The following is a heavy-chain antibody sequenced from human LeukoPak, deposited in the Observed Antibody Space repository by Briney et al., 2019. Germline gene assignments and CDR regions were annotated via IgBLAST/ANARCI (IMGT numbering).Heavy chain of an antibody. CDR1: GFTVSVNY. CDR2: IYSGGNT. V-gene: IGHV3-66*01. CDR3: ARKTDSGGQGDY. D-gene: IGHD3-22*01. Sequence: GGSLRLSCAAFGFTVSVNYMSWVRQAPGRGLECVSVIYSGGNTYYADSVKGRFTISRDNSKNTLYLQMNSLRAEDTAVYYCARKTDSGGQGDYWGPGTLVTVSS. J-gene: IGHJ4*02.